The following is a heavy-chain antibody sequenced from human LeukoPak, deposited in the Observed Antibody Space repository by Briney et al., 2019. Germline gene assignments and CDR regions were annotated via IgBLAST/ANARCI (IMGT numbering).Heavy chain of an antibody. CDR2: ISGDGSST. D-gene: IGHD1-26*01. Sequence: PGGSLRLSCAASGFTFSSYWMYWVRQAPGKGLVWVSRISGDGSSTHYADSVKGRFTISRDNAKNTLSLQMNSLRAKDTAVYYCARDDSGSSGYWGQGTLVAVSS. V-gene: IGHV3-74*01. CDR1: GFTFSSYW. J-gene: IGHJ4*02. CDR3: ARDDSGSSGY.